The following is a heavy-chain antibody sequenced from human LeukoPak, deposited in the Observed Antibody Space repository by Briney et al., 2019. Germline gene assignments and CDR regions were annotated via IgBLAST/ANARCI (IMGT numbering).Heavy chain of an antibody. CDR1: GFTFSSYS. Sequence: PGGSLRLSCAASGFTFSSYSMNWVRQAPGKGLEWVSSISSSSSYIYYADSVKGRFTISRDNAKNSLYLQMNSLRAEDTAVYYCASQTRGVRGVRSFDYWGQGTLVTVSS. V-gene: IGHV3-21*01. CDR3: ASQTRGVRGVRSFDY. CDR2: ISSSSSYI. D-gene: IGHD3-10*01. J-gene: IGHJ4*02.